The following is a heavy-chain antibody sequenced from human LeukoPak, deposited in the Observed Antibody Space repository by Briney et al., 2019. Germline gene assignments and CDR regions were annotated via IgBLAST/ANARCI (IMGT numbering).Heavy chain of an antibody. CDR1: GGSFSGYY. CDR2: INHSGST. D-gene: IGHD6-19*01. Sequence: SETLSLTCAVYGGSFSGYYWSWIRQPPGKGLEWIGEINHSGSTNYNPSLKSRVTISVDTSKNQFSLKLSSVTAADTAVYYCARDYEAVAGTIDYWGQGTLVTVSS. J-gene: IGHJ4*02. CDR3: ARDYEAVAGTIDY. V-gene: IGHV4-34*01.